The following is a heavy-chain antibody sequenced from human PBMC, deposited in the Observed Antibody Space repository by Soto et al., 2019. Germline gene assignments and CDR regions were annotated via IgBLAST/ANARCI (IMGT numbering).Heavy chain of an antibody. Sequence: PXASLKISCKGCGYSVTSYWISWVRQMPGKGLEWMGRIDPSDSYTNYSPSFQGHVTISADKSISTAYLQWSSLKASDTAMYYCARYSSSWYGFSPTYGMDVWGQGTTVTVSS. D-gene: IGHD6-13*01. CDR1: GYSVTSYW. V-gene: IGHV5-10-1*01. CDR2: IDPSDSYT. J-gene: IGHJ6*02. CDR3: ARYSSSWYGFSPTYGMDV.